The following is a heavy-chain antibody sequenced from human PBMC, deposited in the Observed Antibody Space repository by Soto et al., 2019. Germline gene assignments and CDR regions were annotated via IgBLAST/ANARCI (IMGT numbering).Heavy chain of an antibody. CDR3: ARDPQYSTSSQVFDS. J-gene: IGHJ4*02. D-gene: IGHD6-6*01. CDR2: ISTYNGNT. CDR1: GYTFTTYG. V-gene: IGHV1-18*01. Sequence: QVQLVQSGAEVKKPGASVKVSCKVSGYTFTTYGISWVRQAPGQGLEWMGRISTYNGNTKYAQKLQGRVTMTTDTSTSTAYMELRSLRSDDTAVYYCARDPQYSTSSQVFDSWGQGTLVTVSS.